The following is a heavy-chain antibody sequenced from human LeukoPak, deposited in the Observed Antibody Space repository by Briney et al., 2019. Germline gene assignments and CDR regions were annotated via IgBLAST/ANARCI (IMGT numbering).Heavy chain of an antibody. CDR2: INPSGGST. V-gene: IGHV1-46*01. CDR1: GYTFTSYY. CDR3: ATSGGTSGSYYTTPYYSYYYMDV. D-gene: IGHD3-10*01. Sequence: ASVKVSCKASGYTFTSYYMHWVRQAPGQGLEWMGIINPSGGSTSYAQKFQGRVTMTRDTSTSTVYMELSSLRSEDTAVYYCATSGGTSGSYYTTPYYSYYYMDVWGKGTTVTISS. J-gene: IGHJ6*03.